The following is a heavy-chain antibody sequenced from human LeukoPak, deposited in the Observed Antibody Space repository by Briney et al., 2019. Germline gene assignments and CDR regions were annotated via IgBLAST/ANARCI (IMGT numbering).Heavy chain of an antibody. J-gene: IGHJ4*02. CDR3: ARWINCSGGSCSYYFDY. D-gene: IGHD2-15*01. Sequence: SETLSLTCAVYGGSFSGYYWSWIRQPPGKGLEWIWEINHSGSTNYNPSLKSRVTISVDTSKNQFSLKLSSVTAADTAVYYCARWINCSGGSCSYYFDYWGQGTLVTVSS. V-gene: IGHV4-34*01. CDR1: GGSFSGYY. CDR2: INHSGST.